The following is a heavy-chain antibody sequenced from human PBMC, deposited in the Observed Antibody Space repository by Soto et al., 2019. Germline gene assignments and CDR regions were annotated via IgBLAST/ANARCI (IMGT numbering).Heavy chain of an antibody. J-gene: IGHJ5*01. CDR1: GGSITSSNW. CDR2: IYHSGTT. D-gene: IGHD3-10*01. CDR3: AKYYYGPGSLSDS. Sequence: SETLSLTCAVSGGSITSSNWWSWVRQPPGKGLEWIGEIYHSGTTNYNPSLRSRVTMSVDKSQNQFSLKLNFVTAADTAVYFCAKYYYGPGSLSDSWGQGTLVTVSS. V-gene: IGHV4-4*02.